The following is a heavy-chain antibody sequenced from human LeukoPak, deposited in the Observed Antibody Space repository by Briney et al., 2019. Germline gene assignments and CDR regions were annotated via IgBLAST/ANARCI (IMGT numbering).Heavy chain of an antibody. V-gene: IGHV3-48*01. J-gene: IGHJ4*02. CDR3: ASHGTYDFWRGYYFDY. CDR1: GFTFSSYS. Sequence: GGSLRLSCAASGFTFSSYSMNWVRQAPGKGLEWVSYISSSSSTIYYADSVKGRFTISRDNAKNSLYLQMNSLRAEDTAVYYCASHGTYDFWRGYYFDYWGRGTLVTVSS. CDR2: ISSSSSTI. D-gene: IGHD3-3*01.